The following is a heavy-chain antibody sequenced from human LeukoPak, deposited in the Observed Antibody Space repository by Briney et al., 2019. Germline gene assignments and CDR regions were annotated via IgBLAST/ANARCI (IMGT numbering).Heavy chain of an antibody. J-gene: IGHJ3*02. CDR1: GGSFSGYY. V-gene: IGHV4-34*01. CDR3: ARDRVFRGVNAFDI. CDR2: INHSGST. Sequence: KSSETLSLTCAVYGGSFSGYYWSWIRQPPGKGLEWIGEINHSGSTNYNPSLKSRVTISVDTSKNQFSLKLSSVTAADTAVYFCARDRVFRGVNAFDIWGHGTMVTVSS. D-gene: IGHD3-10*01.